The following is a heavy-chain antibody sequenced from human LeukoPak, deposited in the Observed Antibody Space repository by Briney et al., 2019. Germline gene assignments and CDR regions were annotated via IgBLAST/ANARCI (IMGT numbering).Heavy chain of an antibody. Sequence: GGSLRLSCAASGFTVSSNYMSWVRQAPGKGLEWVSVIYSGGSTYYADSVKGRFTISRDNSKNTLYLQMNSLRAEDTAVYYCARDQGGRRVDAFDIWGQGTMVTVSS. CDR1: GFTVSSNY. CDR2: IYSGGST. J-gene: IGHJ3*02. CDR3: ARDQGGRRVDAFDI. V-gene: IGHV3-66*01. D-gene: IGHD1-1*01.